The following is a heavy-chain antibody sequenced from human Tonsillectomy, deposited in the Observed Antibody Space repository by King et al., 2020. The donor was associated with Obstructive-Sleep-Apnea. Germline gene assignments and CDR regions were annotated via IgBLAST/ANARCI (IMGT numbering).Heavy chain of an antibody. J-gene: IGHJ6*02. CDR2: LSYDGSNK. CDR3: ARERLPDYYFHGMDV. V-gene: IGHV3-30*04. CDR1: GFTFSNYA. Sequence: VQLVESGGGVVQPGRSLRLSCAASGFTFSNYAMNWVRQAPGKGLEWVAILSYDGSNKHYADSVKGRFTISRDNSKNTLYLQMNSLRAEDTAVYYCARERLPDYYFHGMDVWGQGTTVTVSS.